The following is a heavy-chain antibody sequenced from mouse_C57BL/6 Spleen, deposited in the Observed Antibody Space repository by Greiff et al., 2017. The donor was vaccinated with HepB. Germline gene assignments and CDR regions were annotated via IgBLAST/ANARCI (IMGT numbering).Heavy chain of an antibody. V-gene: IGHV5-17*01. CDR3: ARTDSGDWYFDV. CDR1: GFTFSDYG. Sequence: EVKVVESGGGLVKPGGSLKLSCAASGFTFSDYGMHWVRQAPEKGLEWVAYISSGSSTIYYADTVKGRFTISRDNAKNTLFLQMTILRSEDTAMYYCARTDSGDWYFDVWGTGTTVTVSS. J-gene: IGHJ1*03. CDR2: ISSGSSTI.